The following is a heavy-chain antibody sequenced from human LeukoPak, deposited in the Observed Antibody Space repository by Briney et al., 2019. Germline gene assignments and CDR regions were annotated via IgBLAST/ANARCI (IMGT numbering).Heavy chain of an antibody. J-gene: IGHJ5*02. Sequence: PGGSLRLSCAASGFIFSSHAMHWVRQAPGKGLEWVAVISGDGKKKYYADSVKGRFTISRDNSKNTLYLQLNSLRTEDTAVYYCARERIPTTGTGWFDPWGQGTLVTVSS. CDR3: ARERIPTTGTGWFDP. V-gene: IGHV3-30*04. D-gene: IGHD6-13*01. CDR2: ISGDGKKK. CDR1: GFIFSSHA.